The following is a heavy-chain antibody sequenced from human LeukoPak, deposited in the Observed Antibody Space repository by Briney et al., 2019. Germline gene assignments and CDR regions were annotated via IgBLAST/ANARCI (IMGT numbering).Heavy chain of an antibody. Sequence: SGGSLKLSCAASGFTFSGSAMHWVRQASGKGLEWVGRIRSKANSYATAYAASVKGRFTISRDDSKNTAYLQMNSPKTEDTAVYYCTVWRPGRVPDYWGQGTLVTVSS. V-gene: IGHV3-73*01. CDR2: IRSKANSYAT. CDR3: TVWRPGRVPDY. D-gene: IGHD3-10*01. CDR1: GFTFSGSA. J-gene: IGHJ4*02.